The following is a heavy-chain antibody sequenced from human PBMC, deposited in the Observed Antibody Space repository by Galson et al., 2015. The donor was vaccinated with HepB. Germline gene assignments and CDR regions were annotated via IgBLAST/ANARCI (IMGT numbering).Heavy chain of an antibody. D-gene: IGHD3-10*01. J-gene: IGHJ4*02. CDR1: GFTFSSYA. CDR3: ARDSAPSPELWFGEPSYYFDY. V-gene: IGHV3-30-3*01. CDR2: ISYDGSNK. Sequence: SLRLSCAASGFTFSSYAMHWVRQAPGKGLEWVAVISYDGSNKYYADSVKGRFTISRDNSKNTLYLQMNSLRAEDTAVYYCARDSAPSPELWFGEPSYYFDYWGQGTLVTVSS.